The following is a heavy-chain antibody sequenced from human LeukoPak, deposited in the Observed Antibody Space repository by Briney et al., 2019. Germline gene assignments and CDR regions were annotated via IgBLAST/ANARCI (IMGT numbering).Heavy chain of an antibody. CDR1: GFTVSSNY. V-gene: IGHV3-53*01. CDR2: IYSGGST. J-gene: IGHJ4*02. Sequence: GGSLRLSCAASGFTVSSNYMSWVRQAPGKGLEWVSVIYSGGSTYYADSVKGRFTISRDNSKNTLYLQMNSLRAEDTAVYYCARGTSYYYDSSWGQGTLVTVSS. CDR3: ARGTSYYYDSS. D-gene: IGHD3-22*01.